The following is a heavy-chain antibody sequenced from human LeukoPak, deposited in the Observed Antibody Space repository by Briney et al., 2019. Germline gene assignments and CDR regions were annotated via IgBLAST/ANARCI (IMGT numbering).Heavy chain of an antibody. D-gene: IGHD6-19*01. V-gene: IGHV3-23*01. Sequence: GGSLRLSCAASGFTFSSYAMSWVRQAPGKGLEWVSAISGSGGSTYYADSVKGRFTISRDNAKNSLYLQMNSLRAEDTAVYYCASGWYDQGFDYWGQGTLVTVSS. CDR1: GFTFSSYA. CDR2: ISGSGGST. CDR3: ASGWYDQGFDY. J-gene: IGHJ4*02.